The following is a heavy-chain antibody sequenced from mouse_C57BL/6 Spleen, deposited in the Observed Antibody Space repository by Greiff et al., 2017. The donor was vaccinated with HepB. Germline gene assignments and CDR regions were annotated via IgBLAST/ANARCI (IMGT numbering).Heavy chain of an antibody. V-gene: IGHV2-5*01. J-gene: IGHJ4*01. CDR3: AKKDIYDYNAMDY. CDR2: IWRGGST. Sequence: VMLVESGPGLVQPSQSLSITCTVSGFSLTSYGVHWVRQSPGKGLEWLGVIWRGGSTDYNAAFMSRLSITKDNSKSQVFFKMNSLQADDTAIYYCAKKDIYDYNAMDYWGQGTSVTVSS. CDR1: GFSLTSYG. D-gene: IGHD2-3*01.